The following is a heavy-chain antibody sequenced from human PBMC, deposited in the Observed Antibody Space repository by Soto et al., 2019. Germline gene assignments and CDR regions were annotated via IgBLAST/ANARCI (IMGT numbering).Heavy chain of an antibody. CDR2: FLPVSGAG. CDR1: AGTFTNSI. D-gene: IGHD2-8*02. Sequence: QVHLVQSGPEVKKPGSSVKVSCRASAGTFTNSIISWVRQARGQGLEWRGAFLPVSGAGIYEQIFKGRITITAAESTSTVYMELSSLRSDDTAVSYCAREHWSPVSSFENYNGMDVWGQGTPVTVSS. V-gene: IGHV1-69*01. J-gene: IGHJ6*02. CDR3: AREHWSPVSSFENYNGMDV.